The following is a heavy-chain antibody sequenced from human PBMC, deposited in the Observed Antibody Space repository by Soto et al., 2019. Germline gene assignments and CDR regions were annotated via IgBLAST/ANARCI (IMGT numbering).Heavy chain of an antibody. CDR1: GGTFSSYA. CDR2: IIPIFGTA. D-gene: IGHD3-10*01. J-gene: IGHJ6*02. CDR3: ARPAYYYGSEKHYYYYGMDV. V-gene: IGHV1-69*13. Sequence: SVKVSCKASGGTFSSYAISWVRQAPGQGLEWMGGIIPIFGTANYAQKFQGRVTITADESTSTAYMELSSLRSEDTAVYYCARPAYYYGSEKHYYYYGMDVWGQGTTVTV.